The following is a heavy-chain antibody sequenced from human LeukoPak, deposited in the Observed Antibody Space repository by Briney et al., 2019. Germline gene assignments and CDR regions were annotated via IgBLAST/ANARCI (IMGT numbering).Heavy chain of an antibody. V-gene: IGHV3-21*01. J-gene: IGHJ4*02. CDR2: ISSSSSYI. CDR3: ARDHKGSLEWLLSQSVSYFDY. Sequence: GGALRLSCAASGFTFSSYSMNWVGQAPGKGLEGVASISSSSSYIYYADSVKGRFTISRDNDKNSLYLQMNSLRAEDTAVYYCARDHKGSLEWLLSQSVSYFDYWGQGTLVTVSS. D-gene: IGHD3-3*01. CDR1: GFTFSSYS.